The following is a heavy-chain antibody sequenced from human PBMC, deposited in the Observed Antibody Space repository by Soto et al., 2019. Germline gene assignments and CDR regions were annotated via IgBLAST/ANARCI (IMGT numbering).Heavy chain of an antibody. J-gene: IGHJ4*02. Sequence: SETLSLTCAISGDSVSTDIDAWNWLRQSPSRGLEWLGRTFHRSLWFYEYAVSMEGRITINADTSKNQFSLKVGSVTAADAAIYYCARHDPPYGDYSFDFDLWGRGTLVTVSS. CDR3: ARHDPPYGDYSFDFDL. CDR1: GDSVSTDIDA. V-gene: IGHV6-1*01. D-gene: IGHD4-17*01. CDR2: TFHRSLWFY.